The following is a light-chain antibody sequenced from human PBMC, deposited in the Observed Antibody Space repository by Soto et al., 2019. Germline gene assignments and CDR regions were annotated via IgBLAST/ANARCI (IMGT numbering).Light chain of an antibody. CDR2: DVS. Sequence: QSALTQPASVSGSPGQSITISCTGTSSDIGGYNYVSWYQQHPGKAPKLIIYDVSNRPSGVSNRFSGSKSGNTASLAISGLQAEDEADYYCSSYTSRKSLVFGGGTKLTVL. J-gene: IGLJ2*01. CDR1: SSDIGGYNY. V-gene: IGLV2-14*03. CDR3: SSYTSRKSLV.